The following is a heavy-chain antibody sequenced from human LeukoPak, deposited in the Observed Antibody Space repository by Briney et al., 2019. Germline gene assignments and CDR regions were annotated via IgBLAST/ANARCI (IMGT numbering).Heavy chain of an antibody. D-gene: IGHD2-21*01. CDR3: VRVDWVH. J-gene: IGHJ4*02. V-gene: IGHV1-2*02. CDR2: IKSNSGDT. Sequence: RRASVKVSCKASGYTFTDFYMHWVRQAPGQGLEWMGCIKSNSGDTDYAQKFQGRVTMTRDTSISTTYMELTGLTSDDTAFYYCVRVDWVHWGQGTLVTVSS. CDR1: GYTFTDFY.